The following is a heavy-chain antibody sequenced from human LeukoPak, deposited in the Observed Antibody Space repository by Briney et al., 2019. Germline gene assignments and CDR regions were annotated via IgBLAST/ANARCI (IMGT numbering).Heavy chain of an antibody. J-gene: IGHJ4*02. CDR2: IIPILGIA. CDR1: GGTFSSYA. V-gene: IGHV1-69*04. CDR3: AGGYGSGSAPDY. Sequence: ASVKVSCKASGGTFSSYAISWVRQAPGQGLEWMGRIIPILGIANYAQKFQGRVTITADKSTSTAYMELSSLRSEDTAVYYCAGGYGSGSAPDYWGQGTLVTVSS. D-gene: IGHD3-10*01.